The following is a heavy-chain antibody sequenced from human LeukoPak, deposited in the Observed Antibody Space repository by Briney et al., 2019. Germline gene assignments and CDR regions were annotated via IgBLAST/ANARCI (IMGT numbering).Heavy chain of an antibody. D-gene: IGHD1-26*01. V-gene: IGHV3-23*01. J-gene: IGHJ4*02. CDR3: AKDQEGGSYFDY. CDR2: ISGSGGDT. Sequence: PGGSLRLSCAASGFTFRSYGMSWVRQAPGKGLEWVSAISGSGGDTYYADSVKGRFTISRDNSKNTLYLQMNSLRVEDTAVYYCAKDQEGGSYFDYWGQGTLVTVSS. CDR1: GFTFRSYG.